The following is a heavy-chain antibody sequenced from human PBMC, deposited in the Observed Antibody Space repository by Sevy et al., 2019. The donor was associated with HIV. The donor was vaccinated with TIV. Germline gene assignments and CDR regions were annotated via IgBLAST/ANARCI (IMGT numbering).Heavy chain of an antibody. D-gene: IGHD1-1*01. CDR2: IKEDGSVK. CDR3: AKNGRTAGV. CDR1: GFTFSSSW. V-gene: IGHV3-7*01. Sequence: GGSLRLSCAASGFTFSSSWMSWVRHTPEKGLEWVATIKEDGSVKHYLDSVKGRFTISRDNARNSLFLQMNSLRNEDTAVYYCAKNGRTAGVWGQGTLVTVSS. J-gene: IGHJ4*02.